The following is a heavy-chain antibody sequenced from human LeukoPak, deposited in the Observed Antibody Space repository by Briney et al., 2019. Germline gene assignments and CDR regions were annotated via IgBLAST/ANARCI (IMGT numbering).Heavy chain of an antibody. CDR3: ARGRIVRYYYYGMDV. J-gene: IGHJ6*04. CDR1: GGSFSGYY. V-gene: IGHV4-34*01. Sequence: SVTLSLTCAVYGGSFSGYYWSWIRQPPGKGLEWIGEINHSGSTNYNPSLKSRVTISVDTSKNQFSLKLSSVTAADTAVYYCARGRIVRYYYYGMDVWGKGTTVTVSS. D-gene: IGHD1-26*01. CDR2: INHSGST.